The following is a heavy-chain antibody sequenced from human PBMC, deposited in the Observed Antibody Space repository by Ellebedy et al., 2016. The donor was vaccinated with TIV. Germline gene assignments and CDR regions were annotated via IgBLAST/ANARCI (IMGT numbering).Heavy chain of an antibody. CDR3: ARGYGANYGH. V-gene: IGHV3-74*01. CDR2: LKSDGSST. CDR1: GFTLSSYW. D-gene: IGHD4/OR15-4a*01. J-gene: IGHJ4*02. Sequence: GESLKISCAASGFTLSSYWMHWVRQGPGKGLVWVSRLKSDGSSTSYADSVKGRFTISTDDAGNTLYLQMNSLRAEDTAVYYCARGYGANYGHWGQGTLVTVSS.